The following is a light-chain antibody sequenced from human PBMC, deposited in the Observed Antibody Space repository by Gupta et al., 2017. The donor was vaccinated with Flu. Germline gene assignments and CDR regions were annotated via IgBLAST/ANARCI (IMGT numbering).Light chain of an antibody. CDR3: HQTNTLPFT. Sequence: VLTQSPDLQSVTPKEKVTLTCRASQNVDDKLHWYQQRGDQSPRLLIKFSPQTFSGVPSRFSGSGSGTLFTLTIDGLEAEDAATYYCHQTNTLPFTFGGGTKVEI. CDR2: FSP. J-gene: IGKJ4*01. V-gene: IGKV6-21*01. CDR1: QNVDDK.